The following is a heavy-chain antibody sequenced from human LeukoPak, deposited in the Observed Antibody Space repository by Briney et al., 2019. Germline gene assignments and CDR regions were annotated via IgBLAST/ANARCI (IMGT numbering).Heavy chain of an antibody. CDR2: IYYSGST. CDR1: GVSISSHY. J-gene: IGHJ4*02. CDR3: ARYSSSWLFDY. V-gene: IGHV4-59*11. Sequence: SETLSLTCTVSGVSISSHYWSWLRQPPGKALEWIGYIYYSGSTNYNPSLKSRVTISVDTSKNQFSLKLSSVTAADAAVYYCARYSSSWLFDYWGQGTLVTVSS. D-gene: IGHD6-13*01.